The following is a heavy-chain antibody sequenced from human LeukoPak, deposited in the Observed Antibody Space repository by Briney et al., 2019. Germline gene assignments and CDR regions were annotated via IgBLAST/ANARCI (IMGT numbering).Heavy chain of an antibody. V-gene: IGHV4-34*01. CDR2: INHSGTT. CDR1: GGSFSGYY. D-gene: IGHD2-2*01. J-gene: IGHJ4*02. CDR3: ARRGVYCSGTSCYWVFDY. Sequence: PSETLSLTCAVYGGSFSGYYWSWIRQPPGKGLEWIGEINHSGTTNYNPSLKSRVTISVDTSKNQCSLNLSSVTPADTAVFYCARRGVYCSGTSCYWVFDYWGQGTLVTVSS.